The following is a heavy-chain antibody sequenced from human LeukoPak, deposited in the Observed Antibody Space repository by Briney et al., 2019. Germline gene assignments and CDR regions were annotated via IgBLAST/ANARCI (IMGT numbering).Heavy chain of an antibody. CDR2: IHYSGST. Sequence: GSLRLSCAASGFTFDDYGMSWVRQAPGKGLEWTGYIHYSGSTNYNPSLKSRVTISVDTSKNQFSLKLSSVTAADTAVYYCARQSITTVRGVIITGSRFYYYYYMDVWGKGTTVTISS. CDR1: GFTFDDYG. V-gene: IGHV4-59*08. D-gene: IGHD3-10*01. CDR3: ARQSITTVRGVIITGSRFYYYYYMDV. J-gene: IGHJ6*03.